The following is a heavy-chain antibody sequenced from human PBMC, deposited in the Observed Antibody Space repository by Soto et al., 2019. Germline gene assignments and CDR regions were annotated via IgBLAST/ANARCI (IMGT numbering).Heavy chain of an antibody. J-gene: IGHJ3*01. CDR2: LTTGDTP. V-gene: IGHV3-13*05. CDR1: GFTFRNYA. CDR3: VRVNADAYDV. Sequence: GGSLRLSCEASGFTFRNYAMTWVRQVPGKGLEWVSTLTTGDTPHYADTVKGRFTISRENAKNSLYLQTSSLRAEDTAMYYCVRVNADAYDVWGQGTMVTVSS.